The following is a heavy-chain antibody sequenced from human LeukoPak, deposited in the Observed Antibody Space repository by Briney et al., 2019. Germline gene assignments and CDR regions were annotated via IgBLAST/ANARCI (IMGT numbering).Heavy chain of an antibody. CDR3: ARYSRGFGY. J-gene: IGHJ4*02. D-gene: IGHD4-11*01. V-gene: IGHV4-59*01. CDR2: IYYSGST. CDR1: GCSITSYY. Sequence: SETLSLTCTVSGCSITSYYWSWIRQPPGKGLEWIGNIYYSGSTNYNPSLKSRVTISVDTSKNQFSLRLSSVTAADTAVYYCARYSRGFGYWGQGTLVTVSS.